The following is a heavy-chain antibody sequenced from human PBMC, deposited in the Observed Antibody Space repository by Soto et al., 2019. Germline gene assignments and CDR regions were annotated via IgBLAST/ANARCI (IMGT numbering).Heavy chain of an antibody. CDR1: GGSISGYY. D-gene: IGHD5-12*01. J-gene: IGHJ6*03. CDR3: ARGKAPTIYYYYMDV. Sequence: ASETLSLTCTVSGGSISGYYWSWIRQPPGKGLEWIGYIYYSGSTNSNPSLKSRVTISVDTSKNQFSLKLSSVTAADTAVYYCARGKAPTIYYYYMDVWGKGTTVTVSS. CDR2: IYYSGST. V-gene: IGHV4-59*01.